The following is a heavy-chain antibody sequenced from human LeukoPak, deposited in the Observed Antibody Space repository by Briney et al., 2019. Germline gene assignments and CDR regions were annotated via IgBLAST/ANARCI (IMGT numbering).Heavy chain of an antibody. CDR1: GGTFISYA. J-gene: IGHJ5*02. V-gene: IGHV1-69*01. CDR3: ARGSSGAVAGTSGA. CDR2: IIPIFGTA. Sequence: SVKVSCKASGGTFISYAISWVRQAPGQGLEWMGGIIPIFGTANYAQKFQGRVTITADESTSTAYMELSSLRSEDTAVYYCARGSSGAVAGTSGAWGQGTLVTVSS. D-gene: IGHD6-19*01.